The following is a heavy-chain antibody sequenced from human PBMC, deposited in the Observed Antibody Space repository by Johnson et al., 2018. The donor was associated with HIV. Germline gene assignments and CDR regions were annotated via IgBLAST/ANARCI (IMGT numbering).Heavy chain of an antibody. CDR2: IYSGGST. J-gene: IGHJ3*02. CDR3: ARDSASSYYDSSAKGGAFDI. Sequence: VQLVESGGGLIQPGGSLRLSCAASGFTVSSNYMSWVRQAPGKGLEWVSVIYSGGSTYYADSVTGRFTISRDNSKNTRYLQMNSLRAEDTAVYYCARDSASSYYDSSAKGGAFDIWGQGTMVTVSS. CDR1: GFTVSSNY. V-gene: IGHV3-53*01. D-gene: IGHD3-22*01.